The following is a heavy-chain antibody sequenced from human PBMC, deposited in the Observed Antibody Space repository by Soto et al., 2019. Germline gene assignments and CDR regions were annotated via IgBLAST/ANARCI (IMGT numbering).Heavy chain of an antibody. D-gene: IGHD2-8*01. CDR2: INHSGST. CDR1: GGSFSGYY. CDR3: ARRGDGNWFDP. J-gene: IGHJ5*02. Sequence: QVQLQQWGAGLLKPSETLSLTCAVYGGSFSGYYWSWIRQPPGKGLEWIGEINHSGSTNSNPSLKSRVTISVDTSKNQFSLKLSSVSAADTAVYYCARRGDGNWFDPWGQGTLVTVSS. V-gene: IGHV4-34*01.